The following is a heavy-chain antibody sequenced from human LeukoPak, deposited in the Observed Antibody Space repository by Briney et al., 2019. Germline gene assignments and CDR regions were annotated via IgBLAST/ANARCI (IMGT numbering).Heavy chain of an antibody. Sequence: GGSLRLSCAASGFTFSSYAMHWVRQAPGKGLEWVAVISYDGSNKYYADSVKGRFTISRDNSKNTLYLQMNSLRAEDTAVYYCAGRGYDYMWGQGTLVTVSS. CDR3: AGRGYDYM. V-gene: IGHV3-30*14. CDR2: ISYDGSNK. CDR1: GFTFSSYA. D-gene: IGHD5-12*01. J-gene: IGHJ4*02.